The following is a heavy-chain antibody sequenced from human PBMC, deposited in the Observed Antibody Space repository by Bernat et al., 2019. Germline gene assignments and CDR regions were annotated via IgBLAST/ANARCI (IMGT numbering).Heavy chain of an antibody. V-gene: IGHV3-7*03. CDR3: AREYYYGSGGAQFYYYYYMDV. J-gene: IGHJ6*03. Sequence: EVQLVESGGGLVQPGGSLRLSCAASGFTFSSYWMSWVRQAPGKGLEWVANIKQDGSEKYYVGSVKGRFTISRDNAKNSLYLQMNSLRAEHTAVYYCAREYYYGSGGAQFYYYYYMDVWGKGTTVTVSS. CDR1: GFTFSSYW. CDR2: IKQDGSEK. D-gene: IGHD3-10*01.